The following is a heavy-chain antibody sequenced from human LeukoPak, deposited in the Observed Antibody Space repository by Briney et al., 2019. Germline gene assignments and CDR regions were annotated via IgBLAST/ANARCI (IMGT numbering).Heavy chain of an antibody. D-gene: IGHD6-19*01. CDR3: ARGELIAVAGTSWFDP. CDR2: IFPADSDT. CDR1: GYTFTAYW. Sequence: GESLKISCKTSGYTFTAYWIAWVRQMPGKGLEWMGIIFPADSDTRYSPSFQGQVTISADKSISTAYLQWSSLKASDTAMYYCARGELIAVAGTSWFDPWGQGTLVTVSS. J-gene: IGHJ5*02. V-gene: IGHV5-51*01.